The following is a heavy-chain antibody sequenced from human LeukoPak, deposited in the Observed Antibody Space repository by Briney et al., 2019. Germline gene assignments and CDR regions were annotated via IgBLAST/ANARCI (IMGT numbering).Heavy chain of an antibody. D-gene: IGHD3-10*01. Sequence: SETLSLTCTFPGGSISSYYWSWIRQPAAKGLEWIGRIYTSGSTNYNPSLKSRVTMSVDTSKNQFSLKLSSVTAADTAVYYCARDTYYYGSGSYYFDYWGQGTLVTVSS. J-gene: IGHJ4*02. V-gene: IGHV4-4*07. CDR1: GGSISSYY. CDR2: IYTSGST. CDR3: ARDTYYYGSGSYYFDY.